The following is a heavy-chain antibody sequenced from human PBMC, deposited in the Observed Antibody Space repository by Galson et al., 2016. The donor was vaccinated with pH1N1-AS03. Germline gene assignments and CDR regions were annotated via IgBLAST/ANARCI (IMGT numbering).Heavy chain of an antibody. CDR1: GDSIGTYY. CDR2: ISNRGST. V-gene: IGHV4-59*01. Sequence: LSLTCSVSGDSIGTYYWTWIRQPPGKGLDWIGYISNRGSTDYNPSLKSRVTISVDTSKNHLSLKLTSVTAADTAVYYCARGAAGPLDPWGQGTLVTVSS. CDR3: ARGAAGPLDP. D-gene: IGHD6-25*01. J-gene: IGHJ5*02.